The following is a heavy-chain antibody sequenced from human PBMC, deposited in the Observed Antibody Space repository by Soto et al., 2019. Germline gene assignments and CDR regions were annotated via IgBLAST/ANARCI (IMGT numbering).Heavy chain of an antibody. CDR1: GFNFKRHA. D-gene: IGHD3-22*01. Sequence: GGSLRLSCAAPGFNFKRHALHWIRQAPGEGLEWVAVMSPGGNSQYYADSVKGRFTISRDTSKSTLYLQMTSLRPEDTAVYYCASGAAFYYDTSRYWGQGTLVTVSS. CDR3: ASGAAFYYDTSRY. J-gene: IGHJ4*02. CDR2: MSPGGNSQ. V-gene: IGHV3-30-3*01.